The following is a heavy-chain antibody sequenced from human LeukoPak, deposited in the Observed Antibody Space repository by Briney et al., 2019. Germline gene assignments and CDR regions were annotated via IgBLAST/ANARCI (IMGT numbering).Heavy chain of an antibody. CDR1: GFTFSNYW. D-gene: IGHD6-19*01. J-gene: IGHJ4*02. CDR2: INSDMSST. V-gene: IGHV3-74*01. CDR3: ARDIAVSGNYFVY. Sequence: PGGSLRLSCAASGFTFSNYWMHWVRQAPGKGLVWVSRINSDMSSTNYADSVKGRFTISRDNAKNTLYLQMNSLRAEDTAVYYCARDIAVSGNYFVYWGQGTLVTVSS.